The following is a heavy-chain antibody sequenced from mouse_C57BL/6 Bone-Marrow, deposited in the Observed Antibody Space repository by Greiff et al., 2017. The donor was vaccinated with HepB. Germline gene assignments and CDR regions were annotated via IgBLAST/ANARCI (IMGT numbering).Heavy chain of an antibody. CDR1: GYTFTSYW. Sequence: QVQLQQPGAELVMPGASVKLSCKASGYTFTSYWMHWVKQRPGQGLEWIGEIDPSDSYTNYNQKFKGKSTLTVDKSSSTAYMQLSSLTSEDSAVYYCAAAGHEAMDYWGQGTSVTVSS. V-gene: IGHV1-69*01. J-gene: IGHJ4*01. CDR3: AAAGHEAMDY. CDR2: IDPSDSYT. D-gene: IGHD3-1*01.